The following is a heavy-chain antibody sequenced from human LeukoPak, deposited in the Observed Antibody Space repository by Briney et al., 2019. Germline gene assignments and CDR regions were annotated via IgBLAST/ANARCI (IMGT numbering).Heavy chain of an antibody. D-gene: IGHD3-10*01. Sequence: GGSLRLSCAASGFTFSKYAMHWVRQAPGKGLEYASAISSNGDSTYYANSVQGRFTISRDNSKNTLYLQMGSLRAEDTAVYYCVDLYGSGNWGQGTLVTVSS. CDR1: GFTFSKYA. V-gene: IGHV3-64*01. CDR3: VDLYGSGN. J-gene: IGHJ4*02. CDR2: ISSNGDST.